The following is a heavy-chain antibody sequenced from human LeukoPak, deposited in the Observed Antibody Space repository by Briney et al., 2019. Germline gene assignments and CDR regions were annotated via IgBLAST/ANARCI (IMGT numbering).Heavy chain of an antibody. CDR3: TRRAARWQFDL. V-gene: IGHV3-9*01. D-gene: IGHD5-24*01. CDR1: GLNFDDYA. Sequence: GGSLRLSCAVSGLNFDDYAMHWVRQAPGRGLEWVSGNWKTGNGIYADSVKGRFTISRDNAKNSLYLQMSSLRAEDTALYYCTRRAARWQFDLWGRGTLLTVSS. J-gene: IGHJ2*01. CDR2: NWKTGNG.